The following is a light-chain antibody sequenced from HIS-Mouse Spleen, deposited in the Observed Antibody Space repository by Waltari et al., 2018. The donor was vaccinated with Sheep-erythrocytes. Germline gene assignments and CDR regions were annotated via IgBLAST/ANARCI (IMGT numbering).Light chain of an antibody. CDR1: STDVGGYNY. V-gene: IGLV2-11*01. CDR2: DVS. Sequence: QSALTQPRSVSGSPGPPVTISCPGTSTDVGGYNYVSWYQQYPGKAPKLMIYDVSKRPSGVPDRFSGSKYGNTAYLTISGLQAEDEADYYCCSYAGSYNHVFATGTKVTVL. CDR3: CSYAGSYNHV. J-gene: IGLJ1*01.